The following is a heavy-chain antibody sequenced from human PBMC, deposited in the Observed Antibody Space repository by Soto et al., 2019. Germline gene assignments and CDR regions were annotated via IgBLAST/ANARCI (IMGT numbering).Heavy chain of an antibody. J-gene: IGHJ6*02. CDR1: GGSITNSNW. CDR3: AKYRRAWMPTMGYHYYGMDV. CDR2: IYTSGST. D-gene: IGHD3-10*01. Sequence: SETLSLTCTVSGGSITNSNWWSWIRQPAGKGLEWIGRIYTSGSTNNNPSLKSRVTMSVDTSKDQFSLKLSSVTAADTAVYYCAKYRRAWMPTMGYHYYGMDVWGQGTTVTVSS. V-gene: IGHV4-4*07.